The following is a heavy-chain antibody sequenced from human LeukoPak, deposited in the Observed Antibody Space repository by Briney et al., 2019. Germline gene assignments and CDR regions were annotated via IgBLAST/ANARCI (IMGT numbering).Heavy chain of an antibody. J-gene: IGHJ3*02. V-gene: IGHV3-30*18. CDR1: GFTFSSYG. CDR3: AKLRLGDAFDI. Sequence: GGSLRLSCAASGFTFSSYGMHWVRQAPGKGLEWVAVISYDGSNKYYADSVKGRFTISRDNSKNTLYLQMNSLRAEDTAVYYCAKLRLGDAFDIWGQGTMVTVSS. D-gene: IGHD3-16*01. CDR2: ISYDGSNK.